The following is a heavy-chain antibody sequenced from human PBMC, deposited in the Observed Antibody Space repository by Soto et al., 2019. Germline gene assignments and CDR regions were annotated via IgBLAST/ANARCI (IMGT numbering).Heavy chain of an antibody. V-gene: IGHV2-70*01. CDR3: ARSALWFGELYYGMDV. CDR1: VFSLSTSGMC. CDR2: IDWDDDK. D-gene: IGHD3-10*01. J-gene: IGHJ6*02. Sequence: SGPTLVNPTQTLTLTCTFSVFSLSTSGMCVSWIRQPPGKALEWLALIDWDDDKYYSTSLKTRLTISKDTSKNQVVLTMTNMDPVDTATYYCARSALWFGELYYGMDVWGQGTTVTVSS.